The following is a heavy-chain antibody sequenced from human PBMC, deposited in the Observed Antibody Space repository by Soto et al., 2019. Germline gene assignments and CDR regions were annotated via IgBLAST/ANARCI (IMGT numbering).Heavy chain of an antibody. CDR1: GGSISSSSYY. V-gene: IGHV4-39*01. CDR2: IYYSGST. J-gene: IGHJ4*02. Sequence: QLQLQESGPGLVKPSETLSLTCTVSGGSISSSSYYWGWIRQPPGKGLEWIGSIYYSGSTYYNPSLKSRVTISADTSKNQFSLTLSSVTAADTAVYYCARAHSYGYLIGYWGQGTLVTVSS. D-gene: IGHD5-18*01. CDR3: ARAHSYGYLIGY.